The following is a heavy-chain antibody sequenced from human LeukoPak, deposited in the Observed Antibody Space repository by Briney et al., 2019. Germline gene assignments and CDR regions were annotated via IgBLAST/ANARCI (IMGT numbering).Heavy chain of an antibody. CDR2: ISADKGHT. V-gene: IGHV1-18*01. Sequence: GASVKVSCKASGYTFLNYGLSWVRQAPGQGLEWMGWISADKGHTRSTQKLQGRLTMTTDTSTSTVYMELRSLRSDDTAVYYCARDPTAYYDSRGFYGNGFDPWGQGTLVTVSS. D-gene: IGHD3-22*01. CDR3: ARDPTAYYDSRGFYGNGFDP. CDR1: GYTFLNYG. J-gene: IGHJ5*02.